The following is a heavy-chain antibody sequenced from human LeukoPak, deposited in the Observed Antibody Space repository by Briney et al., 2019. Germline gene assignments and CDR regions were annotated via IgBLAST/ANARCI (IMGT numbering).Heavy chain of an antibody. V-gene: IGHV3-15*01. Sequence: GGSLRLSCAASGLTFNNAWMNWVRQAPGKGLEWVGRIKSKTDGGTPDYAAPVKGRFTISRDDSKNMMYLQMNSLKAEDTAVYYCTTGMMGVENDAFDIWGQGTMVTVSS. CDR2: IKSKTDGGTP. CDR3: TTGMMGVENDAFDI. J-gene: IGHJ3*02. CDR1: GLTFNNAW. D-gene: IGHD1-26*01.